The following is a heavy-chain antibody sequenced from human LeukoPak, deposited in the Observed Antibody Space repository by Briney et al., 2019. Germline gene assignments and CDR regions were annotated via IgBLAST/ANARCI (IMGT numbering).Heavy chain of an antibody. CDR1: GGSISSGSYY. Sequence: MPSETLSLTCTVSGGSISSGSYYWSWIRQPPGKGLEWIGYIYYSGSTNYNPSLKSRVTISVDTSKNQFSLKLSSVTAADTAVYYCARDLLWWGQGTLVTVSS. V-gene: IGHV4-61*01. D-gene: IGHD3-10*01. CDR2: IYYSGST. CDR3: ARDLLW. J-gene: IGHJ4*02.